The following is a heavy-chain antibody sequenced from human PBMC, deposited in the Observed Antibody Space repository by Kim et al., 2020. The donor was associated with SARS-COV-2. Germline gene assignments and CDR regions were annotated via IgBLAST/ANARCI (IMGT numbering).Heavy chain of an antibody. V-gene: IGHV1-24*01. Sequence: ASVKVSCKVSGYTLTELSMHWVRQAPGKGLEWMGGFDPEDGETIYAQKFQGRVTMTEDTSTDTAYMELSSLRSEDTAVYYCATTRYYYDSSGYLYYYYGMDVWGQGTTVTVSS. J-gene: IGHJ6*02. CDR3: ATTRYYYDSSGYLYYYYGMDV. CDR2: FDPEDGET. D-gene: IGHD3-22*01. CDR1: GYTLTELS.